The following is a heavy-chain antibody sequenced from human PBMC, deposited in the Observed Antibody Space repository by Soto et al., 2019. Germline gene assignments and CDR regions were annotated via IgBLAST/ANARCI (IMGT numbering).Heavy chain of an antibody. CDR3: AKGRGYSYGSSDY. V-gene: IGHV3-23*01. Sequence: HPGGSLRLSCAASGFTFSSYAMSWVRQAPGKGLEWVSAISGSGGSTYYADSVKGRFTISRDNSKNTLYLQMNSLRAEDTAVYYCAKGRGYSYGSSDYWGQGTLVTVSS. J-gene: IGHJ4*02. CDR2: ISGSGGST. D-gene: IGHD5-18*01. CDR1: GFTFSSYA.